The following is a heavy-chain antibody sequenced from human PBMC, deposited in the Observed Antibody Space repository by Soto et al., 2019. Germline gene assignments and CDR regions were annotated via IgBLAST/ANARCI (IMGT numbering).Heavy chain of an antibody. Sequence: QVLLVQSGAEVTRPGASVKVSFKASGYTFTSYYMHWVRQARAQGLEWMAMINPSGGRTKYAQIFLGRFTITRDTSTGTVDMELSSLTSEDTAICYCARGPSCGGHCYIFDYWGQGTQVTVSS. CDR3: ARGPSCGGHCYIFDY. V-gene: IGHV1-46*01. CDR1: GYTFTSYY. CDR2: INPSGGRT. J-gene: IGHJ4*02. D-gene: IGHD2-21*02.